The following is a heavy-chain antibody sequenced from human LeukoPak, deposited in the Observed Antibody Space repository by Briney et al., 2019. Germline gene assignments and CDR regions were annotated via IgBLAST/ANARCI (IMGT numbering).Heavy chain of an antibody. V-gene: IGHV4-4*02. J-gene: IGHJ5*02. Sequence: SGTLSLTCVVSGGSISSSNWWSWVRQPPEKGLEWIGEIYHSGSTNYNPSLKSRVTISVDKSKNQFSLKLSSVTAADTAVYYCARDLGAYDSHWFDPWGQGTLVTVSS. D-gene: IGHD3-22*01. CDR2: IYHSGST. CDR1: GGSISSSNW. CDR3: ARDLGAYDSHWFDP.